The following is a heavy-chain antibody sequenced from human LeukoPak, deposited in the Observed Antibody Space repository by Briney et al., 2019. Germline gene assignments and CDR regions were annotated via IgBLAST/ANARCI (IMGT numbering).Heavy chain of an antibody. CDR1: GFTFDDYA. V-gene: IGHV3-9*01. CDR3: ATNGGGDSGYGNFDY. D-gene: IGHD5-12*01. Sequence: SLKISCAVSGFTFDDYAMHWVRQVLGKGLEWVSGISWNSDTIGYADSVKGRSTISRDNAKNSLYLQMNSLRAEDTAFYYCATNGGGDSGYGNFDYWGQGTLVTVSS. J-gene: IGHJ4*02. CDR2: ISWNSDTI.